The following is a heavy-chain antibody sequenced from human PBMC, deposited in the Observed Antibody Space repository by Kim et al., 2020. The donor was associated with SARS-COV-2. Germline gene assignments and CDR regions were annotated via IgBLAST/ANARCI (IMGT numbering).Heavy chain of an antibody. CDR3: TTGGRPSSGHYYYYYYGMDV. CDR1: GFTFSNAW. D-gene: IGHD6-19*01. J-gene: IGHJ6*02. V-gene: IGHV3-15*01. Sequence: GGSLRLSCAASGFTFSNAWMSWVRQAPGKGLEWVGRIKSKTDGGTTDYAAPVKGRFTISRDDSKNTLYLQMNSLKTEDTAVYYCTTGGRPSSGHYYYYYYGMDVWGQGTTVTVSS. CDR2: IKSKTDGGTT.